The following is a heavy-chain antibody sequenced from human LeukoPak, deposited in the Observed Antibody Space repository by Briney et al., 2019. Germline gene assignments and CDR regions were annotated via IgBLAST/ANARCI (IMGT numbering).Heavy chain of an antibody. J-gene: IGHJ4*02. D-gene: IGHD2-8*02. CDR2: ISDIGSI. V-gene: IGHV4-59*08. CDR3: AGHHPRNTVDF. Sequence: SETLSLTCTVSGGSISSYYWSWIRQPPGKGLEWIANISDIGSINYNPSLKSRVTISLDTSKNQFSLKLSSVTAADTAAYYCAGHHPRNTVDFWGQGTLVTVSS. CDR1: GGSISSYY.